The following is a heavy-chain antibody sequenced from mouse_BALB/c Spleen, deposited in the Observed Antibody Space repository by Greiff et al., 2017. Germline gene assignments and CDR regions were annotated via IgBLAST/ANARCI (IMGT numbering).Heavy chain of an antibody. V-gene: IGHV5-17*02. D-gene: IGHD2-1*01. J-gene: IGHJ4*01. CDR1: GFTFSSFG. CDR3: ARDGIYAMDY. CDR2: ISSGSSTI. Sequence: EVQLEESGGGLVQPGGSRKLSCAASGFTFSSFGMHWVRQAPEKGLEWVAYISSGSSTIYYADTVKGRFTISRDNPKTTLFLQMTSLRSEDTAMYYCARDGIYAMDYWGQGTSVTVSA.